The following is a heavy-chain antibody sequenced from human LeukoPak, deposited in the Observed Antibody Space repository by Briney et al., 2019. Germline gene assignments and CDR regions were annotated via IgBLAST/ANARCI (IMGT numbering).Heavy chain of an antibody. CDR1: GGSISSTNW. V-gene: IGHV4-4*02. J-gene: IGHJ6*02. CDR3: ARGDTTTYGHHYYYYGMDV. CDR2: IYHSGST. Sequence: SETLSLTCAVSGGSISSTNWWSWVRQSPGKGLEWIGEIYHSGSTNYNPSLKSRVTISVDTSKNQFSLKLSSVTAADTAVYYCARGDTTTYGHHYYYYGMDVWGQGTTVTVSS. D-gene: IGHD1-1*01.